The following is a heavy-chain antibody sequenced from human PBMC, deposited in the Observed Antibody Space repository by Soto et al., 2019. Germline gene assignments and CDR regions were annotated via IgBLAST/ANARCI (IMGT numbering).Heavy chain of an antibody. D-gene: IGHD2-21*01. CDR1: GFTFNTYD. Sequence: EVQLVESGGGLVKPGGSLRLSCAASGFTFNTYDMNWVRQAPGKGLEWVSSITTSSAYIYYADSLKGRITISRDNAKDALFLQMNSLRDDDKAVYYCVRSGTARLLRHSWFDTWGQGTLVTVSS. V-gene: IGHV3-21*01. J-gene: IGHJ5*02. CDR3: VRSGTARLLRHSWFDT. CDR2: ITTSSAYI.